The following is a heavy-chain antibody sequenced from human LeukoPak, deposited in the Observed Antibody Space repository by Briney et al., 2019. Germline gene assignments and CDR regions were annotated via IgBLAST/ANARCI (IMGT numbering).Heavy chain of an antibody. V-gene: IGHV1-18*01. D-gene: IGHD6-19*01. J-gene: IGHJ4*02. CDR2: ISVYNGNT. CDR3: ARDSPGYSSGWYLDC. CDR1: GFTFSSSG. Sequence: ASVKVSCNASGFTFSSSGISWVRQAPGQGLEWMAWISVYNGNTNYAQNLQDRVTMTTDTSTNTAYMELRSLRSDDTAVYYCARDSPGYSSGWYLDCWGQGTLVTVSS.